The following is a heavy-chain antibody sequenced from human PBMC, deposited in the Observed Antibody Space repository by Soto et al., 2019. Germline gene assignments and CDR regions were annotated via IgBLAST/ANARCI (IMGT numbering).Heavy chain of an antibody. V-gene: IGHV1-69*13. J-gene: IGHJ4*02. CDR2: IIPIFGTA. D-gene: IGHD3-22*01. Sequence: ASVKVSCKASGGTFSSYAISWVRQAPGQGLEWMGGIIPIFGTANYAQKFQGRVTITADESTSTAYMELSSLRSEDTAVYYCAGDSSGYYSYFDYWGQGTLVTVSS. CDR3: AGDSSGYYSYFDY. CDR1: GGTFSSYA.